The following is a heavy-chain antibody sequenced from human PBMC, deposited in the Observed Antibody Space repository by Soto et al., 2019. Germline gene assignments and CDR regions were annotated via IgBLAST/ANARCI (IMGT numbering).Heavy chain of an antibody. J-gene: IGHJ6*02. CDR1: GYNLSKNR. D-gene: IGHD6-13*01. CDR2: ISGYNGNT. Sequence: QVQPGQAGPEGGKPGAPGKVSCKASGYNLSKNRNNWGRPAPGQGPEWMAWISGYNGNTKFGERVQGRVNVTTDTTTSTAYMELRSLRCDDTAVYYCAREAAAERNYYGLDVWGQGTTVIVSS. V-gene: IGHV1-18*04. CDR3: AREAAAERNYYGLDV.